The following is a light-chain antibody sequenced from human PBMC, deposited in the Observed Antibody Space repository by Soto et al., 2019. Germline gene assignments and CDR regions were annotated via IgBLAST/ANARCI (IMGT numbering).Light chain of an antibody. V-gene: IGKV3-15*01. CDR3: ALFIIWFAWR. CDR1: QSVSSN. Sequence: EIVMTQSPATLSVSPGERATLSCRASQSVSSNLAWYQQKPGQAPRLLIYGASTRATGIPARFSGSGSGTGFTLTISSLQSGDFVVCCCALFIIWFAWRFGQGTKVEIK. CDR2: GAS. J-gene: IGKJ1*01.